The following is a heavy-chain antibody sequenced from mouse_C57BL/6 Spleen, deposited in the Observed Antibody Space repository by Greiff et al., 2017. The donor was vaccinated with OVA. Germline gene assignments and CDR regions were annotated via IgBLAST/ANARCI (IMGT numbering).Heavy chain of an antibody. CDR3: ARADLGGAMDY. CDR1: GYTFTSYG. V-gene: IGHV1-81*01. Sequence: VQLQESGAELARPGASVKLSCKASGYTFTSYGISWVKQRTGQGLEWIGEIYPRSGNTYYNEKFKGKATLTADKSSSTAYMELRSLTSEDSAVYFCARADLGGAMDYWGQGTSVTVSS. D-gene: IGHD3-3*01. CDR2: IYPRSGNT. J-gene: IGHJ4*01.